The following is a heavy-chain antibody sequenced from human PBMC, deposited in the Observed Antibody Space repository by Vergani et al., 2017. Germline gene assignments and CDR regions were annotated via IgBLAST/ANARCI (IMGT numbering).Heavy chain of an antibody. D-gene: IGHD5-18*01. CDR3: SRGRGYSFGYSDY. CDR1: GFTFGDYA. CDR2: IRNKAYGGTT. J-gene: IGHJ4*02. V-gene: IGHV3-49*03. Sequence: EVQLVESGGGLVQPGRSLRLSCTASGFTFGDYAMSCFRQAPGKGLEWVAFIRNKAYGGTTEYAASVKGRFTISRDDSKRLAYLQLSGLKTEDTAVYFCSRGRGYSFGYSDYWGQGTLVTVSS.